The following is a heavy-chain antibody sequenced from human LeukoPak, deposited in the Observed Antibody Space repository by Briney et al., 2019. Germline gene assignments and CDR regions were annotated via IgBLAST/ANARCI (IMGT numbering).Heavy chain of an antibody. D-gene: IGHD3-3*01. CDR3: ARDPPTKYYDFWSGYPIGGMDV. CDR2: ISAYNGNT. Sequence: ASVKVSCKASGYTFTSYGIRWVRQAPGQGLEWMGWISAYNGNTNYAQKLQGRVTMTTDTSTSTAYMELRSLRSDDTAVYYCARDPPTKYYDFWSGYPIGGMDVWGQGTTVTVSS. V-gene: IGHV1-18*01. CDR1: GYTFTSYG. J-gene: IGHJ6*02.